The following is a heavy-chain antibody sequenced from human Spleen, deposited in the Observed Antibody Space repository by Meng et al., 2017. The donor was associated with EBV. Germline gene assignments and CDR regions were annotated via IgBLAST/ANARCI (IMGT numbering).Heavy chain of an antibody. CDR3: AQRERWGLDP. J-gene: IGHJ5*02. V-gene: IGHV4-4*02. CDR2: IYHSGST. Sequence: VQLQESGRVLVKPSGPLSLTCAVAGGAISSSNGWNWVRQAPGKGLEWIGEIYHSGSTSYNPSLESRVTISIDKAKNQVSLKLTSVTAADTAVYYCAQRERWGLDPWGQGTLVTVSS. D-gene: IGHD3-16*01. CDR1: GGAISSSNG.